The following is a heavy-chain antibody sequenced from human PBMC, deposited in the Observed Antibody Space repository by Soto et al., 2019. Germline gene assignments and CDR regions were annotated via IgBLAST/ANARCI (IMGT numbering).Heavy chain of an antibody. J-gene: IGHJ4*02. CDR3: AKDPSSGFAMENYFDY. D-gene: IGHD3-10*01. Sequence: EVQLSGSGGGLVQPGGSLRLSCAASGFTFSSYAMSWVRQAPGKGLEWVSAISGSSTSTYYADSVKGRFTISRDNSKNTRSIQMNSLRAEDTAVYYCAKDPSSGFAMENYFDYWGQGTLVTVSS. V-gene: IGHV3-23*01. CDR1: GFTFSSYA. CDR2: ISGSSTST.